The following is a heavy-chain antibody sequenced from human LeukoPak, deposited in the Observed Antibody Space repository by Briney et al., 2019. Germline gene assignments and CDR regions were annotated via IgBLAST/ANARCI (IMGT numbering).Heavy chain of an antibody. D-gene: IGHD4-17*01. CDR2: ISYDGSNK. Sequence: GGSLRLSCAASGFTFSSNAMHWVRQAPGKGPEWVAVISYDGSNKFYADSVKGRFTISRDNSKNTLYLQMNSLRAEDTAVYYCAIMRPDYALDYWGQGTLATVSS. V-gene: IGHV3-30-3*01. CDR1: GFTFSSNA. J-gene: IGHJ4*02. CDR3: AIMRPDYALDY.